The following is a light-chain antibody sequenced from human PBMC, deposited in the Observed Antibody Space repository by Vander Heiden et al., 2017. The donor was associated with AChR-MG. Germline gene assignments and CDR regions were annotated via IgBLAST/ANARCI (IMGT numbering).Light chain of an antibody. V-gene: IGKV1-5*03. CDR1: QSIGSW. Sequence: DIQITQSPSTLSASVGDRVTITCRASQSIGSWLAWYQQKPGRAPNLLIYKASTLQSGVPSRFSGSGSGTEFTLTINGLQPDDFATYYCQQDNSYYTFGQGTKLEI. CDR2: KAS. CDR3: QQDNSYYT. J-gene: IGKJ2*01.